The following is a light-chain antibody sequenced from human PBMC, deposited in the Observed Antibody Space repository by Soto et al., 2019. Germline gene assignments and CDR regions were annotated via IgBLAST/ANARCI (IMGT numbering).Light chain of an antibody. J-gene: IGKJ1*01. Sequence: EIVMTQSPATLSVSPGERATLSCRASQSVSSNFAWYQQQPGQPPSLLIYGASTRATGIPARCSGSGSGAVVPLTISSLQSEDFAVYYCQQYNNCPRTFGQGTQVEIK. CDR2: GAS. V-gene: IGKV3-15*01. CDR1: QSVSSN. CDR3: QQYNNCPRT.